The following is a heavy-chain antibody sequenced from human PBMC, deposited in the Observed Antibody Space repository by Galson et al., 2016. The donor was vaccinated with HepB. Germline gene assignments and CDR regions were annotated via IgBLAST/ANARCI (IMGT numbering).Heavy chain of an antibody. CDR3: ARDRDSSSYYSLDY. Sequence: SETLSLTCSVSGGSISSYYWSWIRQPPGKGLGWIGYIYYSGRTNYNPSLKSRVTISVDTSKNQFSLKLRSVTAADTAVYFCARDRDSSSYYSLDYWGQGTLVTVSS. CDR1: GGSISSYY. CDR2: IYYSGRT. D-gene: IGHD3-22*01. V-gene: IGHV4-59*01. J-gene: IGHJ4*02.